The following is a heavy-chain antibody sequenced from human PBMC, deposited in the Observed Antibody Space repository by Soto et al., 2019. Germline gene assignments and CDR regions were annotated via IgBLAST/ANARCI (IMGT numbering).Heavy chain of an antibody. V-gene: IGHV1-69*13. Sequence: SVKVSCKASGGTFSSYAISWVLQAPGQGLEWMGGIIPIFGTANYAQKFQGRVTITADESTSTAYMELSSLRSEDTAVYYCARAKGDYASKEYYFDYWGQGTLVTVSS. J-gene: IGHJ4*02. CDR3: ARAKGDYASKEYYFDY. CDR2: IIPIFGTA. D-gene: IGHD4-17*01. CDR1: GGTFSSYA.